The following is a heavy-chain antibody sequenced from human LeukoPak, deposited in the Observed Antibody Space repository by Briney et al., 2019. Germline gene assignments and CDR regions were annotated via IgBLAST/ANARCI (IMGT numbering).Heavy chain of an antibody. CDR1: GYTFTGYY. D-gene: IGHD6-19*01. Sequence: ASVKVSCKASGYTFTGYYIHWVRQAPGQGLEYMGWINPNSRGTNYAQKFQGRVTMTRDTSISTAYMELSRLRSDDTAVYYCARDLYQWLPSTRPRDYYYYMDVWGEGTTVTVSS. J-gene: IGHJ6*03. CDR3: ARDLYQWLPSTRPRDYYYYMDV. V-gene: IGHV1-2*02. CDR2: INPNSRGT.